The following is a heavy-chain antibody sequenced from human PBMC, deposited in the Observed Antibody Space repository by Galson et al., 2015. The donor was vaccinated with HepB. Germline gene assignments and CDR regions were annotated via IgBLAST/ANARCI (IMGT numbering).Heavy chain of an antibody. CDR3: ASFGETYYDFWSGYPRIDYYYGMDV. CDR2: IIPIFGTA. V-gene: IGHV1-69*06. CDR1: GGTFSSYA. J-gene: IGHJ6*02. D-gene: IGHD3-3*01. Sequence: SVKVSCKASGGTFSSYAISWVRQAPGQGLEWMGGIIPIFGTANYAQKFQGRVTITADKSTSTAYMELSSLRSEDTAVYYCASFGETYYDFWSGYPRIDYYYGMDVWGQGTTVTVSS.